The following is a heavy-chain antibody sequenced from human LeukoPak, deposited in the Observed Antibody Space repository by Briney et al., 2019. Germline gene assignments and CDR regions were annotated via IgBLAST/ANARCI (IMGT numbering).Heavy chain of an antibody. Sequence: GSLRLSCAASGFTCSSYGMHWVRQAPGKGLEWVGLIKYDASDEYYADSVKGRFTISRDDSRNTLYLQMTSLRAEDTAVYYCARGQSVGWEIGVCDFWGQGSLVTVAS. CDR1: GFTCSSYG. V-gene: IGHV3-33*01. J-gene: IGHJ4*02. CDR3: ARGQSVGWEIGVCDF. CDR2: IKYDASDE. D-gene: IGHD1-26*01.